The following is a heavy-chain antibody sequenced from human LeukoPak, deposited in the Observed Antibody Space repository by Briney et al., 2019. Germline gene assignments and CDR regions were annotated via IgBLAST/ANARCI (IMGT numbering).Heavy chain of an antibody. CDR3: AKEGRSTTPGY. V-gene: IGHV3-21*01. CDR2: ISSGSRSI. CDR1: GFTFSSYG. D-gene: IGHD2-15*01. Sequence: PGRSLRLSCAASGFTFSSYGMHWVRQAPGKGLEWVSSISSGSRSIYYADSVKGRFTISRDNAKNSLYLQMNSLRAEDTAVYYCAKEGRSTTPGYWGQGTLVTVSS. J-gene: IGHJ4*02.